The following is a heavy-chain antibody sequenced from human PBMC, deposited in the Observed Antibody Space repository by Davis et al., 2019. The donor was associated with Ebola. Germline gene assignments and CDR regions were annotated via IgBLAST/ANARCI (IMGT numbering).Heavy chain of an antibody. CDR3: AEVKVLRYFDWGLGYFDY. D-gene: IGHD3-9*01. CDR2: ISGTGTT. V-gene: IGHV3-23*01. J-gene: IGHJ4*02. Sequence: GSLRLSCAASSFTFTSQAIGWVRQTPGKGLEWVSSISGTGTTYYVDSVKGRFTISRDNSKNTVYLQMNSLRAEDTAVYYCAEVKVLRYFDWGLGYFDYWGQGTLVTVSP. CDR1: SFTFTSQA.